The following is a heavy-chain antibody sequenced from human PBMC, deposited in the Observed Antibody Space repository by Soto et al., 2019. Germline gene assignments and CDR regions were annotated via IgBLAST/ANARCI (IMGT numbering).Heavy chain of an antibody. Sequence: QVQLVQSGAEVKKPGSSVKVSCKASGGTFSSYTISWVRQAPGQGLEWMGRIIPILVIANYAQKFQGRVTITADKPTSTASMELRSLRTEDTAVYDCASDGIWYSSSWYTEYFQNWGQGTLCIVTS. CDR2: IIPILVIA. CDR3: ASDGIWYSSSWYTEYFQN. D-gene: IGHD6-13*01. J-gene: IGHJ1*01. V-gene: IGHV1-69*02. CDR1: GGTFSSYT.